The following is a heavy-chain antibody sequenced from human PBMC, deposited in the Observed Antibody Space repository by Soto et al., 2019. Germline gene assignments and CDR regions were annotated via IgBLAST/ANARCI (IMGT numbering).Heavy chain of an antibody. CDR3: ARSIVAAGNRWFDP. CDR1: GFSLSTSGMR. V-gene: IGHV2-70*04. Sequence: SGPTLVNPTQTLTLTCTFSGFSLSTSGMRVSWIRQPPGKALEWLARIDWDDDKLYSTSLKTRLTISRDTSKNQVVLTMTNMDPVDTATYYCARSIVAAGNRWFDPWGQGTLVTVSS. J-gene: IGHJ5*02. CDR2: IDWDDDK. D-gene: IGHD6-13*01.